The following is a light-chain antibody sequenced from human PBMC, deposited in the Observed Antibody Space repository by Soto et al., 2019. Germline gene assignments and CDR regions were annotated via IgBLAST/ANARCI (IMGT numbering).Light chain of an antibody. CDR3: QQRSNWPPS. Sequence: EIVLTQSPATLSLSPGERATLSCRASQSVSSYLAWYQQKPGQAPRLLIYDASNRATGIPARFSGSGSGTDFPLTISNLEPEDFALYYCQQRSNWPPSFGGGTKVEIK. V-gene: IGKV3-11*01. CDR1: QSVSSY. J-gene: IGKJ4*01. CDR2: DAS.